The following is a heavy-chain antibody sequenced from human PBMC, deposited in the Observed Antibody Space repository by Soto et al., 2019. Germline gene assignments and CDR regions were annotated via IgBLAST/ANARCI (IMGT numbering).Heavy chain of an antibody. J-gene: IGHJ5*02. V-gene: IGHV4-30-4*01. Sequence: LSLTCTVSGGSISSGDYYWSWIRQPPGKGLEWIGYIYYSGSTYYNPSLKSRVTISVDTSKNQFSLKLSSVTVADTAVYYCARVPDYYDSSGYYSKWFDPWGQGTLVTVSS. CDR3: ARVPDYYDSSGYYSKWFDP. D-gene: IGHD3-22*01. CDR2: IYYSGST. CDR1: GGSISSGDYY.